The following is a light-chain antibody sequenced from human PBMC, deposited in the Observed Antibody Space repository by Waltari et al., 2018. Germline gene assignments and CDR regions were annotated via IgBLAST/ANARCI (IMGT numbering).Light chain of an antibody. V-gene: IGLV6-57*04. Sequence: NFMLTQPHSVSESPVKTVTISCTRSSGSIASNFVQWYQQRPGSAPTTVIYADDQRPSGVPDRFSGSIDSSSNSASLTISGLETEDEADYYCQSYDTSNWVCGGGTKLTVL. CDR3: QSYDTSNWV. J-gene: IGLJ3*02. CDR1: SGSIASNF. CDR2: ADD.